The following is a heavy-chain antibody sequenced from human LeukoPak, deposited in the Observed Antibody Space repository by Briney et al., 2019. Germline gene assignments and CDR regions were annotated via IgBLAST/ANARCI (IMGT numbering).Heavy chain of an antibody. J-gene: IGHJ4*02. CDR1: GYTFADYY. Sequence: ASVKVSCKSSGYTFADYYMHWVRQAPGQGLEWMGWINPKRGGTNNAQKFQGRVTMTRDTSISTVYMELSRLRSDDTAVYYCARDRGPVLVPAALLCDYWGRGTLVTVHS. V-gene: IGHV1-2*02. CDR2: INPKRGGT. D-gene: IGHD2-2*02. CDR3: ARDRGPVLVPAALLCDY.